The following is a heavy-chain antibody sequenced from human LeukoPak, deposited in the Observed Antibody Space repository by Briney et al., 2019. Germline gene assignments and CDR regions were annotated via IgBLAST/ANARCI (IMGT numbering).Heavy chain of an antibody. D-gene: IGHD3-3*01. CDR1: GYTFTSYD. J-gene: IGHJ6*03. V-gene: IGHV1-8*01. CDR2: MNPNSGNT. Sequence: ASVKVSCKASGYTFTSYDINWARQATGQGLEWMGWMNPNSGNTGYAQKFQGRVTMTRNTSISTAYMELSSLRSEDTAVYYCARESGYYDFWSGYYYYYMDVWGKGTTVTVSS. CDR3: ARESGYYDFWSGYYYYYMDV.